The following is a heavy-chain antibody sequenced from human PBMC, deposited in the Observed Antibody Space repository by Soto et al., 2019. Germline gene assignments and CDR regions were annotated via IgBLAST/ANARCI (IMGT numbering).Heavy chain of an antibody. CDR3: ARASQYYGSGPFDF. CDR2: VYYSGHT. Sequence: QVQLQESGPGLVKPSETLSLNCSVSGGSLSSYFWTWIRQIPGRGLEWIGHVYYSGHTKYNPSLANRVTFSVDTSNNQFFLTLTYVTAADTATYFCARASQYYGSGPFDFWGQGTLVTVSS. V-gene: IGHV4-59*01. D-gene: IGHD3-10*01. J-gene: IGHJ4*02. CDR1: GGSLSSYF.